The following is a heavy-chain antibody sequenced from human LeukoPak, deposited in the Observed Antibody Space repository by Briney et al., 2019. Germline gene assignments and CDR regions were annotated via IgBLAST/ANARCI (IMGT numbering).Heavy chain of an antibody. V-gene: IGHV3-21*06. J-gene: IGHJ4*02. Sequence: GGSLRLSCVASGFSFSAYSMNWVRQAPGQGPEWVSSISGSAWTIYDTDSVKGRFTISRDNAKNSLYLQMSSLRVEDTAVYYCTRRPYSSSWYYFDYWGQGTLVTVSS. CDR3: TRRPYSSSWYYFDY. D-gene: IGHD6-13*01. CDR1: GFSFSAYS. CDR2: ISGSAWTI.